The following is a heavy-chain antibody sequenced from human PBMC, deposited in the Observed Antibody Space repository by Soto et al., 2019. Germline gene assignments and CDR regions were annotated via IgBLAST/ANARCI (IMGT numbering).Heavy chain of an antibody. Sequence: WETLSLTCTVSGGSISSYYWSWIRQPPGKGLEWIGYIYYSGSTNYNPSLKSRVTISVDTSKNQFSLKLSSVTAADTAVYYCARGHYDFWSGYELGNWFDPWGQGTLVTVSS. D-gene: IGHD3-3*01. J-gene: IGHJ5*02. CDR3: ARGHYDFWSGYELGNWFDP. CDR2: IYYSGST. V-gene: IGHV4-59*01. CDR1: GGSISSYY.